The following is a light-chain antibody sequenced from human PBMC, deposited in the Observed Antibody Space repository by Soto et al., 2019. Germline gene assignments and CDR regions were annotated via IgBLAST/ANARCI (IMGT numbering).Light chain of an antibody. CDR1: SSDVGTYTY. V-gene: IGLV2-11*01. Sequence: QSALTQPRSVSGSPGQSVTISCTGTSSDVGTYTYVSWYQQHPGKAPKLIIYDVIKRPSGVPDRFSGSKSGNTASLTNSGLQAEDEADYYCCSYAGSYTHVFGTGTKLTVL. CDR3: CSYAGSYTHV. CDR2: DVI. J-gene: IGLJ1*01.